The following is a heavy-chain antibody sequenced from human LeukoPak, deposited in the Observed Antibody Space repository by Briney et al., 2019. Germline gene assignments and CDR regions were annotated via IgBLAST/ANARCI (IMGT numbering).Heavy chain of an antibody. CDR1: GYTFTSYG. CDR2: ISAYNGNT. D-gene: IGHD1-26*01. CDR3: ASAASGSYYEGAFDI. Sequence: ASVKVSCKASGYTFTSYGISWVRQAPGQGLEWMGWISAYNGNTNYAQKLQGRATMTTDTSTSTAYMELRSLRSDDTAVYYCASAASGSYYEGAFDIWGQGTMVTVSS. V-gene: IGHV1-18*01. J-gene: IGHJ3*02.